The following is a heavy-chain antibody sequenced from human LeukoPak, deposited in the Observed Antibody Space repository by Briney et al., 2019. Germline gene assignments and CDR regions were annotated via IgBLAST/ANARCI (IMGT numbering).Heavy chain of an antibody. Sequence: PSETLSLTCTVSGGSINSGSYYWVWIRQPPGKGLEWIGSIYYTETTYYNPSLKSRITISLDTSKNQFSLKLNSVTAADTAVYYCARDPFGIPVGPGWGQGTLVTVSS. V-gene: IGHV4-39*07. D-gene: IGHD3-16*01. CDR1: GGSINSGSYY. CDR3: ARDPFGIPVGPG. CDR2: IYYTETT. J-gene: IGHJ4*02.